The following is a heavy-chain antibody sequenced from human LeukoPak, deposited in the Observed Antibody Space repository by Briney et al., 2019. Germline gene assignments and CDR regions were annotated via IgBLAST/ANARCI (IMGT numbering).Heavy chain of an antibody. J-gene: IGHJ4*02. CDR3: AKSAYYDASGYYREYYFDY. CDR2: ISGSGGST. V-gene: IGHV3-23*01. Sequence: GSLRLSCAASGFTFSSSAMSWVRQAPGKGLEWVSSISGSGGSTHYADSVKGRFTISRDKTKNTLYLQMNSLRAEDTAVYYCAKSAYYDASGYYREYYFDYWGQGTLVTVSS. CDR1: GFTFSSSA. D-gene: IGHD3-22*01.